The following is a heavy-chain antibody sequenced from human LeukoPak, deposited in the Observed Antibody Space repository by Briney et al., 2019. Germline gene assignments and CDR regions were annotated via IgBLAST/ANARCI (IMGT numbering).Heavy chain of an antibody. CDR2: ISSSSSYI. J-gene: IGHJ4*02. Sequence: GGSLRLSCAASGFTFSSYSMNWVRRAPGKGLEWVSSISSSSSYIYYADSVKGRFTISRDNAKNSLYLQMNSLRAEDTAVYYCARPVGGFPDYWGQGTLVTVSS. V-gene: IGHV3-21*01. CDR3: ARPVGGFPDY. CDR1: GFTFSSYS. D-gene: IGHD3-16*01.